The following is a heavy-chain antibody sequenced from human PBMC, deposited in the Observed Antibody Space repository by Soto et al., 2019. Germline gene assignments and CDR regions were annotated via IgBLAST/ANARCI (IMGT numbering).Heavy chain of an antibody. CDR3: AKVTSMVRGVIDNWFDP. V-gene: IGHV1-69*01. CDR1: GGTFSSYA. Sequence: QVPLVQSGAEVKKPGSSVTVSCKASGGTFSSYAIHWVRQAPGQGLEWMGGIIPMYGPAKYGQRFQGRVTITADESTTTDYMELPSLTSPETAVHYGAKVTSMVRGVIDNWFDPWGHGTLVTDSS. CDR2: IIPMYGPA. J-gene: IGHJ5*02. D-gene: IGHD3-10*01.